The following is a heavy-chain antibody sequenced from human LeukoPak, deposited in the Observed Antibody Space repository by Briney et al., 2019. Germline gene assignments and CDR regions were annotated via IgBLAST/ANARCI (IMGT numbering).Heavy chain of an antibody. CDR3: ARGSGYSGYDAVDY. Sequence: GRSLRLSCAASGFTFSSYGMHWVRQAPGKGLEWVAVIWYDGSNKYYADSAKGRFTISRDNSKNTLYLQMNSLRAEDTAVYYCARGSGYSGYDAVDYWGQGTLVTVSS. CDR2: IWYDGSNK. CDR1: GFTFSSYG. D-gene: IGHD5-12*01. V-gene: IGHV3-33*01. J-gene: IGHJ4*02.